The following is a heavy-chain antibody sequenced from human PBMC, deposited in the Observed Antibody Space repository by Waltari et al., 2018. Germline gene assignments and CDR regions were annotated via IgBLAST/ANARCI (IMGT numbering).Heavy chain of an antibody. CDR3: ARDLMAVGAITREGVDD. CDR2: KSYDGSNK. V-gene: IGHV3-30-3*01. D-gene: IGHD6-19*01. CDR1: GFTFSSYA. J-gene: IGHJ4*02. Sequence: QVQLVQSGGGVVQPGRSLRLSCAASGFTFSSYAMHWVRQAPGKGLEWVAVKSYDGSNKDYADSVKGRFTISRDNSKSTLFLQMSSLRADDTAVYYCARDLMAVGAITREGVDDWGQGSLVTVSS.